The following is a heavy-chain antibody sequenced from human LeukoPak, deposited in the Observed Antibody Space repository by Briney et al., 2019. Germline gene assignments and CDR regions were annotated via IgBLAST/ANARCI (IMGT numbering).Heavy chain of an antibody. J-gene: IGHJ5*02. CDR1: GYTFTGYY. D-gene: IGHD2-2*01. V-gene: IGHV1-2*02. Sequence: ASLKDSCKASGYTFTGYYMHWVQQAPGQGLEWMGWITPNSGGTNYAQKLQGRVTMTRDTSISTAYLELSRLRSDDTAVYYCARDPAFNFPDNWFDPWGQGALVTVSS. CDR2: ITPNSGGT. CDR3: ARDPAFNFPDNWFDP.